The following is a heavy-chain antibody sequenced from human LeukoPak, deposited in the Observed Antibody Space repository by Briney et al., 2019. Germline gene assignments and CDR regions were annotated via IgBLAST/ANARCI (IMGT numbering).Heavy chain of an antibody. CDR1: GFTFSSYA. CDR2: ISYDGSNK. Sequence: GGSLRLSCAASGFTFSSYAMHWVRQAPGKGLEWVAVISYDGSNKYYADSVKGRFTMSRDSSRNTVYLQMNSLRAEDTAVYYCAKDPLPTVTTTAPDYWGQGTLVTVSS. V-gene: IGHV3-30-3*01. J-gene: IGHJ4*02. D-gene: IGHD4-17*01. CDR3: AKDPLPTVTTTAPDY.